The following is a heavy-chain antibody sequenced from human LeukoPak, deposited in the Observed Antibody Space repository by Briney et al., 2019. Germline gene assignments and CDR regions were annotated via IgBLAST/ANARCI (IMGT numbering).Heavy chain of an antibody. CDR1: GYTFTSYD. CDR2: MNPNSGNT. D-gene: IGHD3-10*01. J-gene: IGHJ4*02. V-gene: IGHV1-8*01. Sequence: ASVKVSCKASGYTFTSYDINWVRQATGQGLEWTGWMNPNSGNTGYAQKFQGRVTMTRNTSISTAYMELSSLRSEDTAVYYCARDLAHELYFDYWGQGTLVTVSS. CDR3: ARDLAHELYFDY.